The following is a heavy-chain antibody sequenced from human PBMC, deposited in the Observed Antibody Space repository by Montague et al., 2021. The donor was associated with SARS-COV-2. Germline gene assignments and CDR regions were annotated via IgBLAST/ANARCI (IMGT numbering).Heavy chain of an antibody. CDR1: GGSISGYY. CDR3: VREHPYGGPRGAYDI. J-gene: IGHJ3*02. CDR2: IYYSGST. V-gene: IGHV4-59*01. D-gene: IGHD4-23*01. Sequence: SETLSLTCTVSGGSISGYYWSWLRQPPGKGLEWIGYIYYSGSTXXXPSXXXRVTISADTSKNQLSLKVNSVTAADTAVYYCVREHPYGGPRGAYDIWGQGTVVTVSS.